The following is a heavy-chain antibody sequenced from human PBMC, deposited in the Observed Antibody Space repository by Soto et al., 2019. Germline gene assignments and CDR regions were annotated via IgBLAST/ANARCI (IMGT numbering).Heavy chain of an antibody. CDR1: GGTFSSYA. CDR3: ASAWVPSYYYGMDV. Sequence: QVQLVQSGAEVKKPGSSVKVSCKASGGTFSSYAISWVRQAPGQGLEWMGGIIPIFGTADYAQKFQGRVAITADASASTAYMELSSLRSEATAVYFCASAWVPSYYYGMDVWGQGSTVTVSS. V-gene: IGHV1-69*12. J-gene: IGHJ6*02. D-gene: IGHD1-26*01. CDR2: IIPIFGTA.